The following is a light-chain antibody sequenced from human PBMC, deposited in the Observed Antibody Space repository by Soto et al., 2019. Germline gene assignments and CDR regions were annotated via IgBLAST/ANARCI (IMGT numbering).Light chain of an antibody. CDR1: QSVSSN. V-gene: IGKV3-15*01. CDR2: GAS. J-gene: IGKJ1*01. Sequence: EIVMTQSPATLSVSPGERATLSCRASQSVSSNLAWYQQKPGQAPRLLIYGASNRATTIPARFSGSGSGTEFTLTISSLQSEDLAVYYCQQYNDWPRTFGQGTKVEIE. CDR3: QQYNDWPRT.